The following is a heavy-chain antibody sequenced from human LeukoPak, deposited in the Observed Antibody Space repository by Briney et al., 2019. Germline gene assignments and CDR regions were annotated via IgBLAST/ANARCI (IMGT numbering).Heavy chain of an antibody. V-gene: IGHV4-59*13. CDR1: GASISSYY. Sequence: SETLSLTCIVSGASISSYYWSWIRQPPGKGLEWIGYIYYSGSTNYNPSLKSRVTISVDTSKSQFSLKLSSVTAADTAVYHCARTYSSSPYFGYWGQGTLVTVSS. CDR3: ARTYSSSPYFGY. CDR2: IYYSGST. J-gene: IGHJ4*02. D-gene: IGHD6-6*01.